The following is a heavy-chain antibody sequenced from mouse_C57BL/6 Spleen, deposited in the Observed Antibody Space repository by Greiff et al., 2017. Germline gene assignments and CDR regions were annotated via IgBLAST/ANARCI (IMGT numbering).Heavy chain of an antibody. V-gene: IGHV1-42*01. Sequence: VQLKESGPELVKPGASVKISCKASGYSFTGYYMNWVKQSPEKSLEWIGEINPSTGGTTYNQKFKAKATLTVDKSSSTAYMQLKSLTSEASAVYYGARNYGSSYVGFDYWGQGTTLTVSS. CDR1: GYSFTGYY. D-gene: IGHD1-1*01. CDR2: INPSTGGT. CDR3: ARNYGSSYVGFDY. J-gene: IGHJ2*01.